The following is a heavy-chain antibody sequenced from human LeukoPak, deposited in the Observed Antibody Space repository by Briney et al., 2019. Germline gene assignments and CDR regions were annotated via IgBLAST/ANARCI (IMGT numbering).Heavy chain of an antibody. CDR1: GGSISSGDYY. V-gene: IGHV4-30-4*01. CDR2: IYYSGST. CDR3: ARVLSNYGFDP. D-gene: IGHD4-11*01. Sequence: SQTLSLTCTVSGGSISSGDYYWSWTRQPPGKGLEWIGYIYYSGSTYYNPSLKSRVTISVDTSKNQFSLKLSSVTAADTAVYYCARVLSNYGFDPWGQGTLVTVSS. J-gene: IGHJ5*02.